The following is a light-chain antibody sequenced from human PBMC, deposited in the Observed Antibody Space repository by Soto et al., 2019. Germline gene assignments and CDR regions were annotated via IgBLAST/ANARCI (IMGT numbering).Light chain of an antibody. CDR3: QQYGGSPLYT. CDR2: GAS. V-gene: IGKV3-20*01. Sequence: EIVLTQSPGTLSLSPGERATLSCRASQSVSSSYLAWYPQKPGQAPRHLIYGASSRATGIPDRFSGSGSGTDFTLTIRRLEPEDYAVDYCQQYGGSPLYTFGQGTKLAIK. J-gene: IGKJ2*01. CDR1: QSVSSSY.